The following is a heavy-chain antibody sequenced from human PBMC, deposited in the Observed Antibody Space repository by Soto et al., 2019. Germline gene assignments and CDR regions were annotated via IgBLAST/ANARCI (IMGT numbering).Heavy chain of an antibody. CDR2: ISDDGNKE. Sequence: VHLVESGGGVVQPGRSLRLSCVASGFTFSNYAMHWVRQAPGKGLEWLAVISDDGNKEQLADSVKGRFTISRDNSKNTLYLQINSLRDEDTAVYQCVASALSFDYWGQGTLVTVSS. CDR3: VASALSFDY. D-gene: IGHD3-16*02. V-gene: IGHV3-30-3*01. CDR1: GFTFSNYA. J-gene: IGHJ4*02.